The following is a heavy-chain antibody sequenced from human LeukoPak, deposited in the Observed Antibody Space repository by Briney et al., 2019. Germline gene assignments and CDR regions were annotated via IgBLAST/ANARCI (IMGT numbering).Heavy chain of an antibody. Sequence: SETLSLTCTVSSGSISSYYWSWIRQPPGKGLEWIGYIYYSGSTNYNPSLKSRVTISVDTSKNQFSLKLSSVTAADTAVYYCARGDRRRGYSYGNFDYWGQGTLVTVSS. CDR1: SGSISSYY. CDR3: ARGDRRRGYSYGNFDY. CDR2: IYYSGST. J-gene: IGHJ4*02. V-gene: IGHV4-59*01. D-gene: IGHD5-18*01.